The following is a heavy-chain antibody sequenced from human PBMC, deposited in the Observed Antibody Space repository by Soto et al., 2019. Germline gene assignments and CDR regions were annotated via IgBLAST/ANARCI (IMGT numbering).Heavy chain of an antibody. CDR2: STYVGGTP. Sequence: EVDLVESGGGLVQPGGSLRLSCSASGFNLKDYAMHWVRQAPGKGLEQVAASTYVGGTPYYAQSVKGRFTVSRDNSKNTLYLQMGSLRPEDTGTYFCVKDYSHGRFPDYWGQGTLVNVSS. V-gene: IGHV3-64D*06. J-gene: IGHJ4*02. CDR3: VKDYSHGRFPDY. CDR1: GFNLKDYA. D-gene: IGHD1-26*01.